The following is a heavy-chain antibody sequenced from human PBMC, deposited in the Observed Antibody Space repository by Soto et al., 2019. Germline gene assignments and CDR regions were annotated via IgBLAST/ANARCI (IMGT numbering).Heavy chain of an antibody. Sequence: ASETLSLTCDAYGGSFSRYYWNWIRQPPGKGLEWLGEINHSGSTNYNPSLESRVTISLDTSKTQFSLKLTSVTAADTAVYYCARGEGRLVGTWFDPWGQGTLVTVSS. D-gene: IGHD5-12*01. CDR3: ARGEGRLVGTWFDP. CDR1: GGSFSRYY. CDR2: INHSGST. V-gene: IGHV4-34*01. J-gene: IGHJ5*02.